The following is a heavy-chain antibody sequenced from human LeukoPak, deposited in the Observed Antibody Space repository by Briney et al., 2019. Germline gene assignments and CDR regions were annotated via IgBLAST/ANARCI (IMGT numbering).Heavy chain of an antibody. D-gene: IGHD3-10*01. CDR1: GFTFSTYA. V-gene: IGHV3-30*18. CDR3: AKDIRNDRFGGPGKY. Sequence: PGRSLRLSCVVSGFTFSTYAMHWVRQAPGKGLEWVAIISYDGSDKYYADSVKGRFTISRGNSKNTLYLQMNSLRAEDTAVYYCAKDIRNDRFGGPGKYWGQGTLVTVSS. CDR2: ISYDGSDK. J-gene: IGHJ4*02.